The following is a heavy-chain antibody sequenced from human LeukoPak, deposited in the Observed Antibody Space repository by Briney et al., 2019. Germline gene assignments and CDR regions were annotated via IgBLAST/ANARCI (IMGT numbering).Heavy chain of an antibody. CDR1: GFTVSSNY. CDR2: IYSGGST. Sequence: PGGSLRLSCAASGFTVSSNYMSWVRQAPGKGLEWVSVIYSGGSTYYADSVKGRFTISRDNSKNTLYLQMNSLRAEDTAVYYCARDRSIDSSGYYSDASDIWGQGTMVTVSS. CDR3: ARDRSIDSSGYYSDASDI. D-gene: IGHD3-22*01. J-gene: IGHJ3*02. V-gene: IGHV3-66*01.